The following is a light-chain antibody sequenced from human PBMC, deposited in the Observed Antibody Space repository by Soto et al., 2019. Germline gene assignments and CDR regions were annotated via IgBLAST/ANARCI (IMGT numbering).Light chain of an antibody. Sequence: EIVMTQSPATLSVSPGERATISCRASQSVNSHLAWYQQRPGQAPRLLIYGASTRATGVPARFSGSGYGTAFTLTIYRLQSEDFAVYYCPQYNTWLWTFGQGTKLDI. J-gene: IGKJ1*01. V-gene: IGKV3-15*01. CDR3: PQYNTWLWT. CDR1: QSVNSH. CDR2: GAS.